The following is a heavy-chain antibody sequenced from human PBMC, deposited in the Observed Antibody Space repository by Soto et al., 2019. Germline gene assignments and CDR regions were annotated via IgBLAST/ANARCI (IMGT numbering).Heavy chain of an antibody. Sequence: EVQLVESGGGLVQPGGSPRLSCAASGFSISGSGIHWVRQASGKGLEWVARIRDRTNGYATGYAASVQGRFSISRDDSKTTAFLQMNSLNTEDTAVYYCTRVYAPGDRAFDIWGQGTMVTVSS. D-gene: IGHD2-2*01. J-gene: IGHJ3*02. V-gene: IGHV3-73*01. CDR2: IRDRTNGYAT. CDR1: GFSISGSG. CDR3: TRVYAPGDRAFDI.